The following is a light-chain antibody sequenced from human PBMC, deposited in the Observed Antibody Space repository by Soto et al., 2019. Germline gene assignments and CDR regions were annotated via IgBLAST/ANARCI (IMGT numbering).Light chain of an antibody. CDR3: SSYTSATTGI. V-gene: IGLV2-14*01. Sequence: QSALTQPASVSGSPGQSIAISCTGTSSDVGGYNYVSWYRQHAGKAPKLMIYGVSYRPSGISNRFSGSKSGNTASLTISGLQTEDEADYYCSSYTSATTGIFGGGTKVTVL. CDR1: SSDVGGYNY. J-gene: IGLJ2*01. CDR2: GVS.